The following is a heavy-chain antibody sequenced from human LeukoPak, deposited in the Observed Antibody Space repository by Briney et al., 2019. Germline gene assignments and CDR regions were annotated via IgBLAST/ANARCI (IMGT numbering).Heavy chain of an antibody. CDR1: GFTLSTYA. D-gene: IGHD1-26*01. CDR2: ISGSGGGT. CDR3: ARVIVGATRGGWDY. J-gene: IGHJ4*02. Sequence: HPGGSLRLSCAASGFTLSTYAMSWVRQAPGKGLEWVSGISGSGGGTYYADSVKGRFTISRDNSKNTLYLQMNSLRVEETAIYYCARVIVGATRGGWDYWGQGAPVTVSS. V-gene: IGHV3-23*01.